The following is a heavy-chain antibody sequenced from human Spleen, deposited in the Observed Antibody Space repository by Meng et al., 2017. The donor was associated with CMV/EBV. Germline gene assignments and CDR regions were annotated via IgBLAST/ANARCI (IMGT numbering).Heavy chain of an antibody. Sequence: SETLSLTCAVYGGSFSGYYWSWIRQPPGKGLEWIGEINHSGSTNYNPSLKSRVTISVDTSKNQFSLKLSSVTAADTAVYYCAGGYSSSYYYYGMDVWGQGTTVTVSS. CDR3: AGGYSSSYYYYGMDV. CDR1: GGSFSGYY. V-gene: IGHV4-34*01. J-gene: IGHJ6*02. CDR2: INHSGST. D-gene: IGHD6-6*01.